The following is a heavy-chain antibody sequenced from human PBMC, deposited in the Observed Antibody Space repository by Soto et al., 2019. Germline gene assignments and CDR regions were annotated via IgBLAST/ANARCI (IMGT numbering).Heavy chain of an antibody. J-gene: IGHJ4*02. CDR1: GYTFTSYY. CDR3: ARGLYDFWSGHYTAPCY. Sequence: ASVKVSCKASGYTFTSYYMHWVRQAPGQGLEWMGIINPSGGSTSYAQKFQGRVTMTRDTSTSTVYMELSSLRSEDTAVYYCARGLYDFWSGHYTAPCYWGQGTLVTVSS. V-gene: IGHV1-46*01. CDR2: INPSGGST. D-gene: IGHD3-3*01.